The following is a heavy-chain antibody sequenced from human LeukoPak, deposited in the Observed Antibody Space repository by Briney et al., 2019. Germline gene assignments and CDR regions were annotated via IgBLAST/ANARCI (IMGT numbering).Heavy chain of an antibody. CDR2: IYYSGST. Sequence: SETLSLTCTVSGGSVSSGSYYWSWIRQPPGKGLEWVGYIYYSGSTNYNPSLKSRVTISVDTSKNQFSLKLSSVTAADTAVYYCATYYYDSSGYYYFDYWGQGTLVTVSS. CDR3: ATYYYDSSGYYYFDY. J-gene: IGHJ4*02. CDR1: GGSVSSGSYY. D-gene: IGHD3-22*01. V-gene: IGHV4-61*01.